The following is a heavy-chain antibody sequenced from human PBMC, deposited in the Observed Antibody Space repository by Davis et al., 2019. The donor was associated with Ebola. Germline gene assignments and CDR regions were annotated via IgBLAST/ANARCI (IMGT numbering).Heavy chain of an antibody. CDR1: GGSFSGYY. D-gene: IGHD6-13*01. V-gene: IGHV4-34*01. CDR2: INHSGST. CDR3: ARHIAAAGKFDY. J-gene: IGHJ4*02. Sequence: SETLSLTCAVYGGSFSGYYWSWIRQPPGKGLEWIGEINHSGSTNYNPSLKSRVTISVDTSKNQFSLKLSSVTAADTAVYYCARHIAAAGKFDYWGQGTLVTVSS.